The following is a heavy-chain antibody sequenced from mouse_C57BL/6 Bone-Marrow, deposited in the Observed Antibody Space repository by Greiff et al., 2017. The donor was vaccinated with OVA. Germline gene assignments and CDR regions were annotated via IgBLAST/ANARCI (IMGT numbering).Heavy chain of an antibody. D-gene: IGHD2-4*01. V-gene: IGHV8-12*01. J-gene: IGHJ3*01. CDR1: GFSLSTSGMG. CDR3: ARSLDDYDWFAY. CDR2: IYWDDDK. Sequence: QVTLKESGPGILQSSQTLSLTCSFSGFSLSTSGMGVSWIRQPSGKGLEWLAHIYWDDDKRYNPSLKSRLTISKDTSRTQLFLKITSVDTADTATDYCARSLDDYDWFAYWGQGTLVTVSA.